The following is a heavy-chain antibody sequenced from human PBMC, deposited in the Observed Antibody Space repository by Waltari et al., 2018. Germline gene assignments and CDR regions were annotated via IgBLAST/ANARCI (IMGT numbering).Heavy chain of an antibody. V-gene: IGHV4-39*01. J-gene: IGHJ3*01. D-gene: IGHD6-6*01. CDR2: MSYTGAT. CDR1: GVSITSNRHY. Sequence: GVSITSNRHYWGWIRQPPGQGLEWIGTMSYTGATYSSPSLDSRVTVSRDTSKNQLSLKLVSVTPANTAGYYCATYIGASVGTAACRVW. CDR3: ATYIGASVGTAACRV.